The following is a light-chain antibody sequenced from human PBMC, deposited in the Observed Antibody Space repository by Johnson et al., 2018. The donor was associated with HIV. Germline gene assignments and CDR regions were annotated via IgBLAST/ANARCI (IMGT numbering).Light chain of an antibody. CDR1: SSNIGENF. CDR3: GRWDNSLSGFV. J-gene: IGLJ1*01. V-gene: IGLV1-51*02. Sequence: HSVLTQPPSVSAAPGQKVTFSCSGSSSNIGENFVSWYQHLPGTAPKLLIYENNKRPSGIPDRFSGSKSGTSATLGITGLQTGDEADYYCGRWDNSLSGFVFGTGTEVTVL. CDR2: ENN.